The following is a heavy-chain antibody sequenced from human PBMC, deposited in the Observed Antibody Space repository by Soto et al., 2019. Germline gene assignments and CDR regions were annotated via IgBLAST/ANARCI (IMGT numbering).Heavy chain of an antibody. J-gene: IGHJ4*02. CDR1: GYTFTSYA. Sequence: QVQLVPSGAEVKRPGASVKVSCKSSGYTFTSYAMHWVRQSPGQRREWMGWINAGKGNTKYSPKFQGRVTLTRDTSASTADIELSSLSSEDTAVYYCARAGDDCSTTSGYMIDYWGQVTLVTVSS. V-gene: IGHV1-3*01. CDR2: INAGKGNT. CDR3: ARAGDDCSTTSGYMIDY. D-gene: IGHD2-2*01.